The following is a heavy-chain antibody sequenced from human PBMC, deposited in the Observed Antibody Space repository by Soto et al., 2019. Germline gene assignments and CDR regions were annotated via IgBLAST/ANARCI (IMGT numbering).Heavy chain of an antibody. Sequence: SETLSLTCTVSGGSISSGDYYWSWIRQPPGKGLEWIGYIYYSGSTYYNPSLKSRVTISVDTSKNQFSLKLNSVTAADTAVYYCARRVYYDVLTNWYFDSWGQGNMVTVSS. J-gene: IGHJ4*02. CDR3: ARRVYYDVLTNWYFDS. V-gene: IGHV4-30-4*01. D-gene: IGHD3-9*01. CDR1: GGSISSGDYY. CDR2: IYYSGST.